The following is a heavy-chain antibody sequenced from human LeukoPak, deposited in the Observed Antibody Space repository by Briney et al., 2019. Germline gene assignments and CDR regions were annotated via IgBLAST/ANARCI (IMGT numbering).Heavy chain of an antibody. CDR1: GFTFNNYS. CDR2: ISSSGDTI. D-gene: IGHD4-17*01. CDR3: AREERSDYGDYVDY. J-gene: IGHJ4*02. Sequence: PGGSLRLSCAASGFTFNNYSMNWVRQAPGKGLEWVSYISSSGDTIYYADSVKGRFTISRDNAKNSVHLQMNSLRAEDTAVYYCAREERSDYGDYVDYWGRGTLVTVSS. V-gene: IGHV3-48*04.